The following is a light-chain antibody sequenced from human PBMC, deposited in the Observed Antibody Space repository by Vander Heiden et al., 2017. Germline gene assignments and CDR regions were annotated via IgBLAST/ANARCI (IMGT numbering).Light chain of an antibody. CDR3: QQYQNWPYT. J-gene: IGKJ2*01. Sequence: EIVMTQSAVSLSVSPGDRATLSCRASHSVGNNLAWYRRKPGQTPSLLIFDASSRATGVPARFRASGSGAEFTLTISSLQSEDTASYYCQQYQNWPYTFGQGTKLEIK. CDR2: DAS. CDR1: HSVGNN. V-gene: IGKV3-15*01.